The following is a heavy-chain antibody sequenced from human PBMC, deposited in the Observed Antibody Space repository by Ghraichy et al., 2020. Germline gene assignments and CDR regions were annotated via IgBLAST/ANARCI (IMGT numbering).Heavy chain of an antibody. Sequence: ASVKVSCKASGYTFTGYYMHWVRQAPGQGLEWMGWINPNSGGTNYAQKFQGRVTMTRDTSISTAYMELSRLRSDDTAVYYCARWYDFWSGYWEMNLFDPWGQGTLVTVSS. D-gene: IGHD3-3*01. J-gene: IGHJ5*02. V-gene: IGHV1-2*02. CDR1: GYTFTGYY. CDR3: ARWYDFWSGYWEMNLFDP. CDR2: INPNSGGT.